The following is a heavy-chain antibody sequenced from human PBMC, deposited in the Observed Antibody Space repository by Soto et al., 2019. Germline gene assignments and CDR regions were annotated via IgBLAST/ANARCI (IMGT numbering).Heavy chain of an antibody. CDR3: ARRYCSGGSCYTFDY. CDR1: GFSLSTSGVG. D-gene: IGHD2-15*01. J-gene: IGHJ4*02. CDR2: IYWDDDK. Sequence: SGPTLVNPTQTLTLTCTFSGFSLSTSGVGVGWIRQPPGKALEWLALIYWDDDKRYSPSLKSRLTIAKDTSKNQVVLTMTNMDPVDTATYYCARRYCSGGSCYTFDYWGQGTLVTVSS. V-gene: IGHV2-5*02.